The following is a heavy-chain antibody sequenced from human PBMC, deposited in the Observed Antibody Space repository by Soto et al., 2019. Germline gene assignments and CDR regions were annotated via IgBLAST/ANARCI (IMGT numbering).Heavy chain of an antibody. Sequence: GGSLRLSCAASGFTFSSYWMSWVRQAPGKGLEWVANIKQDGSEKYYVDSVKGRFTISRDNAKNSLYLQMNSLRAEDTAVYYCARARYYYDSSGYSPLYYFDYWGQGTLVTVS. CDR3: ARARYYYDSSGYSPLYYFDY. D-gene: IGHD3-22*01. V-gene: IGHV3-7*01. CDR2: IKQDGSEK. J-gene: IGHJ4*02. CDR1: GFTFSSYW.